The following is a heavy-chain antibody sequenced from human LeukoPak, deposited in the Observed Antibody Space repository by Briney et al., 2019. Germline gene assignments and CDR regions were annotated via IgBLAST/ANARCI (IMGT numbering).Heavy chain of an antibody. CDR1: GDSINSLDL. V-gene: IGHV4-4*02. J-gene: IGHJ4*02. CDR2: TYLSGTT. D-gene: IGHD3-22*01. Sequence: PSETLSLTCTVSGDSINSLDLWSWDRQPPGKGLEWIGETYLSGTTHSNPSVKSRVTISIDKSKNQFFLNLSSVTAADTAVYYCAGLVGRYSSGLYYYYFDYWGQGTLVTVSS. CDR3: AGLVGRYSSGLYYYYFDY.